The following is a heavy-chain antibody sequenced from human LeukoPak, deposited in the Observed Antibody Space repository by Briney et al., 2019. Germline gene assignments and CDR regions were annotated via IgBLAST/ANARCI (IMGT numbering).Heavy chain of an antibody. CDR3: ARGGGFCGGDCYGIDY. Sequence: GGSLRLSCAASGFTFSSYAMHWVRQAPGKGLEWVAVISYDGSNKYYADSVKGRFIISRDDAKNSLYLQMNSLRAEDTAVYYCARGGGFCGGDCYGIDYWGQGTLVTVS. CDR1: GFTFSSYA. J-gene: IGHJ4*02. V-gene: IGHV3-30-3*01. CDR2: ISYDGSNK. D-gene: IGHD2-21*01.